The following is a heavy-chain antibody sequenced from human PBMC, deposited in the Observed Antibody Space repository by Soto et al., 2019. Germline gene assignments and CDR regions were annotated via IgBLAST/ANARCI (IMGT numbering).Heavy chain of an antibody. CDR3: ARAERSYYYDSSGYYNWFDP. CDR1: GGTFSSYA. J-gene: IGHJ5*02. CDR2: IIPIFGTA. D-gene: IGHD3-22*01. V-gene: IGHV1-69*13. Sequence: ASVKVSCKASGGTFSSYAISWVRHAPGQGLEWMGGIIPIFGTANYAQKFQGRVTITADESTSTAYMELSSLRSEDTAVYYCARAERSYYYDSSGYYNWFDPWGQGTLVTVSS.